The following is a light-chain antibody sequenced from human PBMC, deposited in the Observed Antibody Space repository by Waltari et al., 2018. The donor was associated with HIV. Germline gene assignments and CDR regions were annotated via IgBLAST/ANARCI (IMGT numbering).Light chain of an antibody. CDR2: RNN. CDR1: SNNVGFQG. V-gene: IGLV10-54*04. Sequence: QAGLTQPPSVSKALRQTATLTCTGNSNNVGFQGAAWLQQHQGHPPRLLSYRNNNRPSGISERFSASRSGNTASLTITGLQPEDEADDYCSAWDRSLNVWMFGGGTKVTGL. CDR3: SAWDRSLNVWM. J-gene: IGLJ3*02.